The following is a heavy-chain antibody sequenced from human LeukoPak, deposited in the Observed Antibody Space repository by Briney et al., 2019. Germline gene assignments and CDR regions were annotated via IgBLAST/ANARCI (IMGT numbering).Heavy chain of an antibody. CDR3: ARDQQGVGFDY. CDR2: IGTAGDT. CDR1: GFTFSSYD. Sequence: GGSLRLSCAASGFTFSSYDMHWVRQATGKGLEWVSAIGTAGDTYYPGSVKGRFTISRENAKNSLYLQMNSLRAGDTAVYYCARDQQGVGFDYWGQGTLVTVSS. D-gene: IGHD1/OR15-1a*01. V-gene: IGHV3-13*01. J-gene: IGHJ4*02.